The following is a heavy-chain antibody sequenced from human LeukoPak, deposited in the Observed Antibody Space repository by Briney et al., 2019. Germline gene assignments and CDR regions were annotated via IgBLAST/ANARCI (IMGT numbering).Heavy chain of an antibody. V-gene: IGHV1-2*02. CDR3: ASDIAAAGYQPLNPDY. CDR1: GYTFTGYY. J-gene: IGHJ4*02. CDR2: INPNSGGT. Sequence: ASVKVSCKASGYTFTGYYMHWVRQAPGQGLEWMGWINPNSGGTNYAQKFQGRVTMTRDTSISTAYMELSRLRSDDTAVYYCASDIAAAGYQPLNPDYWGQGTLVTVSS. D-gene: IGHD6-13*01.